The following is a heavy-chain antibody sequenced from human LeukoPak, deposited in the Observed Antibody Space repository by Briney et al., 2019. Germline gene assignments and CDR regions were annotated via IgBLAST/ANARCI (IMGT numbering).Heavy chain of an antibody. Sequence: SETLSLTCTVSGGSISTYYWSWIRQPAGKGLEWIGRIYTSGSTNYNPSLKSRVTMSVDTSKNQFSLKLSSVTAADTAVYYCARDWISSWQQPGWFDPWGQGTLVTVSS. CDR3: ARDWISSWQQPGWFDP. D-gene: IGHD6-13*01. CDR2: IYTSGST. V-gene: IGHV4-4*07. CDR1: GGSISTYY. J-gene: IGHJ5*02.